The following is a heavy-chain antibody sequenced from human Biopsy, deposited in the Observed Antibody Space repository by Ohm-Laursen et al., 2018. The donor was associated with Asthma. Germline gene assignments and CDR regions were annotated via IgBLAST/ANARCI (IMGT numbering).Heavy chain of an antibody. D-gene: IGHD3-9*01. CDR1: GYNFISFV. V-gene: IGHV1-3*04. CDR2: VNTGNGDT. J-gene: IGHJ3*01. CDR3: ARTYYDFLTGQVKDVFGV. Sequence: DSVKVSCKASGYNFISFVIHWVRQAPGQRLEWMGWVNTGNGDTKYSQKFQGRVTITRDTSASTAYMELRSLRSEDTATYYCARTYYDFLTGQVKDVFGVWGQGTMVTVSS.